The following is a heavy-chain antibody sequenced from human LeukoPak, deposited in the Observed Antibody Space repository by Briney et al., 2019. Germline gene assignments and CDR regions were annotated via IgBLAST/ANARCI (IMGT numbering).Heavy chain of an antibody. J-gene: IGHJ3*02. CDR3: AKPFPNYYDSSGYRATAFDI. CDR2: ISSSGSTI. D-gene: IGHD3-22*01. Sequence: GGSLRLSCAASGFTFSSYEMNWVRQAPGKGLEWVSYISSSGSTIYYADSVKGRFTISRDNAKNSLYLQMNSLRAEDTAVYYCAKPFPNYYDSSGYRATAFDIWGQGTMVTVSS. V-gene: IGHV3-48*03. CDR1: GFTFSSYE.